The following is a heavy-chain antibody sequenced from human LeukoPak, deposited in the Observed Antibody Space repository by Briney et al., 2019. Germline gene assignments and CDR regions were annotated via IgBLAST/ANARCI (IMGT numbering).Heavy chain of an antibody. D-gene: IGHD1-14*01. CDR1: GFTFSSYW. V-gene: IGHV3-7*01. Sequence: GGSLRLSCAASGFTFSSYWMTWVRQAPGKGLEWVANIDQDGSEKNYVDSVKGRFTISRDNGKNSLYLQMNSLRVGDTAVYCCARDIPRGARYLDLWGQGALVTVSS. J-gene: IGHJ5*02. CDR2: IDQDGSEK. CDR3: ARDIPRGARYLDL.